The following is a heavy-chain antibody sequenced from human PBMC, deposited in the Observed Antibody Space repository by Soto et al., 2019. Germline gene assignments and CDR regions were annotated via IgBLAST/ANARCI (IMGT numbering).Heavy chain of an antibody. D-gene: IGHD2-15*01. CDR3: ARAPGGKITIDY. Sequence: GASVKVSCKASGGTFSSYAISWVRQAPGQGLEWMGGIIPIFGTANYAQKFQGRVTITADESTSTAYMELSSLRSEDTAVYYCARAPGGKITIDYWGQGTLVTVSS. CDR1: GGTFSSYA. CDR2: IIPIFGTA. V-gene: IGHV1-69*13. J-gene: IGHJ4*02.